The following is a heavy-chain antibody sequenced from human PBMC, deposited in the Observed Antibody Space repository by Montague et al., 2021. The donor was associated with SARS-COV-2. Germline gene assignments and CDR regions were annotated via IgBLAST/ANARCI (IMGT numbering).Heavy chain of an antibody. V-gene: IGHV4-39*01. CDR1: GASISSRSYY. CDR3: ATPPSSITIFGVVQGYYFDD. Sequence: SETLSLTCTVSGASISSRSYYWGWIRQPPGKGLEWIGFKYYSGSTYYNPTLKSRVTISVDTSKNQLSLKLSSVTAADTAVYYCATPPSSITIFGVVQGYYFDDWGQGTLVNVSS. D-gene: IGHD3-3*01. J-gene: IGHJ4*02. CDR2: KYYSGST.